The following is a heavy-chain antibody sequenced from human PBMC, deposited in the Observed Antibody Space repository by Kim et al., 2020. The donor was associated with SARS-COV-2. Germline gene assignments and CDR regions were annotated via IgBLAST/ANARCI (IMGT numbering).Heavy chain of an antibody. Sequence: GGSLRLSCAASGFTFSSYAMSWVRQAPGKGLEWVSAISGSGGSTYYADSVKGRFTISRDNSKNTLYLQMNSLRAEDTAVYYCAKDGAYCGGDCPYDAFDIWGQGTMVTVSS. CDR2: ISGSGGST. CDR1: GFTFSSYA. J-gene: IGHJ3*02. D-gene: IGHD2-21*01. V-gene: IGHV3-23*01. CDR3: AKDGAYCGGDCPYDAFDI.